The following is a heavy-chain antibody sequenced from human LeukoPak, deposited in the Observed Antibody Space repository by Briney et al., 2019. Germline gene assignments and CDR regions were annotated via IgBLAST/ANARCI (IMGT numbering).Heavy chain of an antibody. D-gene: IGHD3-22*01. J-gene: IGHJ4*02. Sequence: SETLSLTCTVSGGSISNYYWSWIRQPPGKGLEWIGYIYYSGSTKYNPSLESRVTISVDTSKNQFSLKLSSVTAADTAVYYCARVDYYDNSGYFLFDYWGQGTLVTVSS. CDR2: IYYSGST. CDR1: GGSISNYY. V-gene: IGHV4-59*01. CDR3: ARVDYYDNSGYFLFDY.